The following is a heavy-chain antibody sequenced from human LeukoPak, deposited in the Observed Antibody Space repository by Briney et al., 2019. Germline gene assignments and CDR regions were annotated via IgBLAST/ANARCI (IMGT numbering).Heavy chain of an antibody. Sequence: NPSGTLSLTCAVSGAFITNSHWWSWARQPPGKGLEWIGEIYHSGTTNYNPSLKSRVTMSVDKSKNRFSLKLSSVTAADTAVYYCATYFYGEYGSYYFDYWGQGTLVTVSS. D-gene: IGHD4-17*01. V-gene: IGHV4-4*02. CDR2: IYHSGTT. J-gene: IGHJ4*02. CDR1: GAFITNSHW. CDR3: ATYFYGEYGSYYFDY.